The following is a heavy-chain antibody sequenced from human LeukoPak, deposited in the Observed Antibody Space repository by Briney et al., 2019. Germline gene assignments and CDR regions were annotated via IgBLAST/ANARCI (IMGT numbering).Heavy chain of an antibody. Sequence: ALVKVSCKASGGTFSSYAISWVRQAPGQGLEWMGWISAYNANTNYAQNLQGRVTMTTDTSTNTAYMELRSLRSDDTAVYYCARSYDSAYYMDVRGKGTTVTVSS. CDR3: ARSYDSAYYMDV. CDR2: ISAYNANT. V-gene: IGHV1-18*01. D-gene: IGHD3-22*01. CDR1: GGTFSSYA. J-gene: IGHJ6*03.